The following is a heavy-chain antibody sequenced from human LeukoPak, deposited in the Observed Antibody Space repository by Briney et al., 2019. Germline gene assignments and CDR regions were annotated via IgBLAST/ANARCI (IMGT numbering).Heavy chain of an antibody. D-gene: IGHD3-9*01. Sequence: GGSLRLSCAASGFTFSPYSMNWVGQAPGKRIEWLSYITGSCDTIYYADSVKGRFTISRENAENSVYLQMNSLRAEDTAVYYCSRSTGPLDFWGQGTLVTVSS. CDR3: SRSTGPLDF. V-gene: IGHV3-48*01. J-gene: IGHJ4*02. CDR2: ITGSCDTI. CDR1: GFTFSPYS.